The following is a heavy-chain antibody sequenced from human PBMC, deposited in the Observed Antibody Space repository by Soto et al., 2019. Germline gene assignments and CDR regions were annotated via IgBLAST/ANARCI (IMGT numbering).Heavy chain of an antibody. CDR2: IIPIFGTA. V-gene: IGHV1-69*12. Sequence: QVQLVQSGAEVKKPGSSVKVSCKASGGTFSSYAISWVRQAPGQGLEWMGGIIPIFGTANYAQKFQGRVTITADEXXSXAXRELSSLRSEDTAVYYCARGIGQQLGLPPYYYGMDVWGQGTTVTVSS. CDR1: GGTFSSYA. J-gene: IGHJ6*02. CDR3: ARGIGQQLGLPPYYYGMDV. D-gene: IGHD6-13*01.